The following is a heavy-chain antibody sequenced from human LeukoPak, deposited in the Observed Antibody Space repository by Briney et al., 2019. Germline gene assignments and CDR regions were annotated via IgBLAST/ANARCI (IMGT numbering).Heavy chain of an antibody. D-gene: IGHD6-19*01. J-gene: IGHJ5*02. Sequence: GASVKVSCKASGYTFTSYYMHWVRQAPGQGLEWMGIINPSGGSTSYAQKFQGRVTMTRDTSTSTAYMELRSLRSDDTAVYYCARVAYSSSSGWPGVAWFDPWGQGTLVTVSS. CDR1: GYTFTSYY. CDR3: ARVAYSSSSGWPGVAWFDP. CDR2: INPSGGST. V-gene: IGHV1-46*01.